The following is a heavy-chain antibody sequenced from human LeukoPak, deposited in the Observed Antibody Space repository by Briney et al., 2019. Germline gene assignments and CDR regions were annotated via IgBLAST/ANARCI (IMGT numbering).Heavy chain of an antibody. CDR3: ARVERSGLEYYYYYGMDV. Sequence: SETLSLTCAVSGGSISSSNWWSWVRQPPGKGLEWIGEIYHSGSTNYNPSLKSRVTISVDKSKNQFSLKLSSVTAADTAVYYCARVERSGLEYYYYYGMDVWGQGTTVTVSS. J-gene: IGHJ6*02. V-gene: IGHV4-4*02. CDR2: IYHSGST. D-gene: IGHD3-10*01. CDR1: GGSISSSNW.